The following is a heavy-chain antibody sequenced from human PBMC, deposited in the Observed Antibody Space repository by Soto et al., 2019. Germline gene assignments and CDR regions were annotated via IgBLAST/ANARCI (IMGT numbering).Heavy chain of an antibody. D-gene: IGHD5-18*01. CDR1: GGTFSSYA. V-gene: IGHV1-69*13. Sequence: ASVKVSCKASGGTFSSYAISWVRQAPGQGLEWMGGIIPIFGTANYAQKFQGRVTITADESTSTAYMGLSSLRSEDTAVYFCARGLPGMAEYFQNWGQGTLVTVSS. J-gene: IGHJ1*01. CDR3: ARGLPGMAEYFQN. CDR2: IIPIFGTA.